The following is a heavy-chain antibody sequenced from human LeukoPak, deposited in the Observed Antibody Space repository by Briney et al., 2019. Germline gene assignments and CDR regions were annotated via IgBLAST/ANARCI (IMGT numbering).Heavy chain of an antibody. V-gene: IGHV3-11*03. Sequence: KAGGSLRLSCAASGFTFSDYYMSWIRQAPGKGLEWVSYISSSSSYTNYADSVKGRFTISRDNAKDSLYLQMNSLGAEDTAVYYCAARRTTGDYWGQGTLVTVSS. CDR1: GFTFSDYY. CDR3: AARRTTGDY. J-gene: IGHJ4*02. CDR2: ISSSSSYT. D-gene: IGHD1-1*01.